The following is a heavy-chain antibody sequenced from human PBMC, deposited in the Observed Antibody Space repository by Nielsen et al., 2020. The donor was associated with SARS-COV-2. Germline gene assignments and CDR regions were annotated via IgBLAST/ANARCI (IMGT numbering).Heavy chain of an antibody. V-gene: IGHV3-30-3*01. CDR2: ISYDGSND. J-gene: IGHJ4*02. CDR1: GFTFSHYA. CDR3: ARGAGRYWEATYFDY. D-gene: IGHD3-10*01. Sequence: GESLKISCAASGFTFSHYAIHWVRQAPGKGLDWVAVISYDGSNDFYADSVKGRFTISRDNSKNTLYLQMNSLRAEDTAIYYCARGAGRYWEATYFDYWGQGTLVTVSS.